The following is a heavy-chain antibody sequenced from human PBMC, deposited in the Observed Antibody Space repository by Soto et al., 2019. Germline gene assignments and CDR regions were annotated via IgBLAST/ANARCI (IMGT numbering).Heavy chain of an antibody. J-gene: IGHJ4*02. D-gene: IGHD4-4*01. V-gene: IGHV3-7*03. CDR3: TCHPPRGDYNKYARNY. CDR2: IKEDGSEK. CDR1: VFTFSIFW. Sequence: RGSLLLSCASSVFTFSIFWMGWVRQAPGKGLELVANIKEDGSEKYYVDSVKGRFTISRDNAKNSLFLQMNSLRAEDTAVYFCTCHPPRGDYNKYARNYWGQGTKVTVSS.